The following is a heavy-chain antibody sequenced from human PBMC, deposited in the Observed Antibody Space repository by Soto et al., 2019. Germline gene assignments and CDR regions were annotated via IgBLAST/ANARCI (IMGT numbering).Heavy chain of an antibody. D-gene: IGHD3-22*01. CDR1: SGSISSSSYY. V-gene: IGHV4-39*07. Sequence: SETLSLTCTVSSGSISSSSYYWGWIRQPPGKGLEWIGSIYYSGSTYYNPSLKSRVTVSVDTSKNQFSLKLSSVTAADTAVYYCARVRSPPPYYYDSSGYYYSGEHFDYWGQGTLVTVSS. CDR3: ARVRSPPPYYYDSSGYYYSGEHFDY. CDR2: IYYSGST. J-gene: IGHJ4*02.